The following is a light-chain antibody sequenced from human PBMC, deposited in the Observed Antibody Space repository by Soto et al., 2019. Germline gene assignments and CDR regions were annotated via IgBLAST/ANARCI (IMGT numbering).Light chain of an antibody. J-gene: IGKJ1*01. CDR2: AAS. Sequence: EIVMTQSPATLSVSPGERATLSCRASQSVSSNLAWYQQKPGQAPRLLIYAASTRAAGIPARFSGSGSGTDFTLTINRVEPEDFAVYFCQQYAGSPRTFGQGTKV. CDR1: QSVSSN. CDR3: QQYAGSPRT. V-gene: IGKV3-15*01.